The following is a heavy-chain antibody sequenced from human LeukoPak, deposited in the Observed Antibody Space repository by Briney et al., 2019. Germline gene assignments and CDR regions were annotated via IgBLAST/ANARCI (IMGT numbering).Heavy chain of an antibody. CDR2: IFYNGST. J-gene: IGHJ3*02. CDR3: AKSNGYGLVDI. CDR1: GGSFSGYY. D-gene: IGHD3-10*01. V-gene: IGHV4-34*12. Sequence: PSETLSLTCAVYGGSFSGYYWGWLRQPPGKGLEWIGNIFYNGSTYYSPSLKSRVTISLDTSRNQFSLKLNSVTAADTAVYYCAKSNGYGLVDIWGQGTMVTVSS.